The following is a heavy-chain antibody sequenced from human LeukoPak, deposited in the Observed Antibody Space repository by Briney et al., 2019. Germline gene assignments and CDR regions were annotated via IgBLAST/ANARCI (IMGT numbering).Heavy chain of an antibody. Sequence: ASVKVSCKASGYTFTSYYMHWVRQAPGQGLEWMGIINPSGGSTSYAQKFQGRVTMTRDMSTSTVYMELSSLRSEDTAVYYCARESRTVQMATSIHGHWFDPWGQGTLVTVSS. CDR2: INPSGGST. J-gene: IGHJ5*02. V-gene: IGHV1-46*01. D-gene: IGHD5-24*01. CDR3: ARESRTVQMATSIHGHWFDP. CDR1: GYTFTSYY.